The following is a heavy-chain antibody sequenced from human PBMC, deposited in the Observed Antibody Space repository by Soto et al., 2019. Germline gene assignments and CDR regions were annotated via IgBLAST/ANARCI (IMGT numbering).Heavy chain of an antibody. J-gene: IGHJ3*02. CDR2: INWNGGRT. D-gene: IGHD3-22*01. Sequence: GVLRLSCAASGFTFDDYGMSWVRQAPGKGLELVSGINWNGGRTGYADSVRGRFTISRDNAKNSLYLQMNSLRAEDTALYYCARGHGTYYYDSSGYRDAFDIWGQGTTVTVSS. V-gene: IGHV3-20*04. CDR1: GFTFDDYG. CDR3: ARGHGTYYYDSSGYRDAFDI.